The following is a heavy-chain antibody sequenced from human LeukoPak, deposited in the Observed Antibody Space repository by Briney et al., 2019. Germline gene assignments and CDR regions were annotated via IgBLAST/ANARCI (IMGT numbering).Heavy chain of an antibody. Sequence: GGSLRLSCAASAFSFNNYGMHWVRQAPGKGLEWVSSISSSSSYIYYADSVKGRFTISRDNAKNSLYLQMNSLRAEDTAVYYCARVEDYYDSSGYPSWGQGTLVTVSS. D-gene: IGHD3-22*01. CDR3: ARVEDYYDSSGYPS. J-gene: IGHJ5*02. CDR1: AFSFNNYG. V-gene: IGHV3-21*01. CDR2: ISSSSSYI.